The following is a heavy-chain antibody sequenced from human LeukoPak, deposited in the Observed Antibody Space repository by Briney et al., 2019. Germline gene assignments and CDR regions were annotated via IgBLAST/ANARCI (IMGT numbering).Heavy chain of an antibody. J-gene: IGHJ4*02. V-gene: IGHV1-69*01. D-gene: IGHD3-3*01. CDR1: GGTFSSYA. CDR3: ARAFYDFWSGYQADMHHFDY. Sequence: SVKVSCKASGGTFSSYAISWVRQAPGQGLEWMGGIIPIFGTANYAQKFQGRVTITADESTSTAYMELSSLRSEDTAVYYCARAFYDFWSGYQADMHHFDYWGQGTLVTVSS. CDR2: IIPIFGTA.